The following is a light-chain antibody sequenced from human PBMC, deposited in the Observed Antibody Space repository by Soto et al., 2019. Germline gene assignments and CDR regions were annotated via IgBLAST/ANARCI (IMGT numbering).Light chain of an antibody. Sequence: DIQMTQSPSSLSASVGDRVTIPCRASQSISSYLNWYQQKPGKAPKLLIYASSSLQSGVPSRFSGSGSGTDFTLTISSLQPEDFATYYCQQSYSTLSYTFGQGT. CDR1: QSISSY. CDR3: QQSYSTLSYT. CDR2: ASS. J-gene: IGKJ2*01. V-gene: IGKV1-39*01.